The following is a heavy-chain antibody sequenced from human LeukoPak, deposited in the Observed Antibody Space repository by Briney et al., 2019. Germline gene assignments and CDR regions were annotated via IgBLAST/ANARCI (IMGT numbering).Heavy chain of an antibody. Sequence: SGGSLRLSWAAPGFTFSSYGMHWARKAPGKGREWGEVIWNGGSNKYYADSVKGRFTISRDNSKNTLYLQMNSLRAEDTAVYYCAKDIVNLDGSNYGGAFDIWGQGTMVTVSS. J-gene: IGHJ3*02. CDR1: GFTFSSYG. D-gene: IGHD4-11*01. CDR2: IWNGGSNK. V-gene: IGHV3-30*02. CDR3: AKDIVNLDGSNYGGAFDI.